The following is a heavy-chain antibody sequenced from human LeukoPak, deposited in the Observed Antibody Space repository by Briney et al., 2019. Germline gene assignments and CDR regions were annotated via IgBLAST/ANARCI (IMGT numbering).Heavy chain of an antibody. J-gene: IGHJ4*02. CDR3: AKVDSAMVRGVIINY. CDR1: GFTFSSYG. CDR2: ISGSGGST. V-gene: IGHV3-23*01. D-gene: IGHD3-10*01. Sequence: PGGSLRLSCAASGFTFSSYGMSWVRQAPGKGLEWVSAISGSGGSTYYADSVKGRFTISRDNSKNTLYLQMNSLRAEDTAVYYCAKVDSAMVRGVIINYWGQGTLVTVSS.